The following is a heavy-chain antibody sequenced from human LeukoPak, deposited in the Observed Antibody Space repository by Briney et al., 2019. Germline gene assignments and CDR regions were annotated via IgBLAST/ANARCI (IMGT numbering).Heavy chain of an antibody. D-gene: IGHD3-22*01. CDR3: ASWKVVVSNGGSDI. J-gene: IGHJ3*02. CDR2: ISSSGSTI. CDR1: GFTFSSYE. V-gene: IGHV3-48*03. Sequence: GGSLRLSCAASGFTFSSYEMNWVRQAPGKGLGWVSYISSSGSTIYYADSVKGRFTISRDNAKNSLSLQMDSLRAEDTAVYYCASWKVVVSNGGSDIWGQGTMVTVSS.